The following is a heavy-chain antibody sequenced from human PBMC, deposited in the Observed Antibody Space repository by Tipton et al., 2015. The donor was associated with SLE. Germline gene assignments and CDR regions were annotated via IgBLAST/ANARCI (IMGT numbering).Heavy chain of an antibody. D-gene: IGHD2-2*01. CDR1: GFTFSSYG. Sequence: GSLRLSCAASGFTFSSYGMHWVRQAPGKGLVWVSHINSVGSSTSYADSVKGRFTISRDNAKNTLYLQMNSLRAEDTAVYYCARKVVVPGAIRDYFGMDVWGQGTTVTVSS. CDR3: ARKVVVPGAIRDYFGMDV. CDR2: INSVGSST. V-gene: IGHV3-74*01. J-gene: IGHJ6*02.